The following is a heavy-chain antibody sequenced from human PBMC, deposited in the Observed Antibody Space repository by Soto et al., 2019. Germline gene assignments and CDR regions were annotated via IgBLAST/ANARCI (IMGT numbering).Heavy chain of an antibody. CDR1: GGTFSSYT. CDR2: IIPILGIA. D-gene: IGHD3-22*01. V-gene: IGHV1-69*02. CDR3: AGGYYYDNSGYRA. Sequence: ASVKVSCKASGGTFSSYTISWVRQAPGQGLEWMGRIIPILGIANYAQKFQGRVTITADKSTSTAYMELSSLRDEDTAVYYCAGGYYYDNSGYRARGQRTLVTVSS. J-gene: IGHJ4*02.